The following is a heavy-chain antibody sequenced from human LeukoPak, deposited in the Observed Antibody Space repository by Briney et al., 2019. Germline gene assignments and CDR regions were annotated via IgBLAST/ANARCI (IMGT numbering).Heavy chain of an antibody. J-gene: IGHJ6*04. D-gene: IGHD3-10*01. CDR3: AKSNGYGLIDI. V-gene: IGHV4-4*02. CDR1: GGSISSSNW. Sequence: PSETLSLTCAVSGGSISSSNWWSWVRQPPGKGLEWIGEIYHSGSTNYNPSLKSRVTISLDTSRNQFSLRLNSVTAADTAVYYCAKSNGYGLIDIWGKGTTVIVSS. CDR2: IYHSGST.